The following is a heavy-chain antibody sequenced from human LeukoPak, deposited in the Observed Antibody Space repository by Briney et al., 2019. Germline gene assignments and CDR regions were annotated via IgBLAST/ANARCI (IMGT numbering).Heavy chain of an antibody. J-gene: IGHJ4*02. CDR1: GFSFYDYA. D-gene: IGHD6-19*01. V-gene: IGHV3-9*01. CDR3: AKDAWAVAAHFDY. Sequence: GGSLRLSCAASGFSFYDYAMHWVRQVPGKGLQWVAGISYNSGRIGYADSVKGRFTISRDNAKNSLYLQMSSLRAEDTALYYCAKDAWAVAAHFDYWGQGTLVTVSS. CDR2: ISYNSGRI.